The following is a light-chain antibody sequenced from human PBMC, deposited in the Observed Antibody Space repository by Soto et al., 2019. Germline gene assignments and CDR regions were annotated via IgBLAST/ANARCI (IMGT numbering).Light chain of an antibody. CDR2: AAS. CDR3: QQYYSYPRYT. J-gene: IGKJ2*01. V-gene: IGKV1-8*01. CDR1: QGISSY. Sequence: AIRMTQSPSSFSASTGDRVTITCRASQGISSYLAWYQQKPGKAPKFLIYAASTLQSGVPSRFSGSGSGTDFTLTISCLQSEDFATYYCQQYYSYPRYTFGQGTKLEIK.